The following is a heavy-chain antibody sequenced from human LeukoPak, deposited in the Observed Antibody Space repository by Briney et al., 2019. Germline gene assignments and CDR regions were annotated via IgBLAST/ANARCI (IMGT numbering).Heavy chain of an antibody. CDR2: IYNTGST. D-gene: IGHD1-26*01. Sequence: SETLSLTCTVSGGSISSYYWTWIRQPPGKGLEWIGDIYNTGSTNYNPYLKRRVTMSVDTSKNQFSLRLSSVTAADTAVYYCARVRIGETSYDASDVWGLGTMVTVSS. J-gene: IGHJ3*01. V-gene: IGHV4-59*13. CDR3: ARVRIGETSYDASDV. CDR1: GGSISSYY.